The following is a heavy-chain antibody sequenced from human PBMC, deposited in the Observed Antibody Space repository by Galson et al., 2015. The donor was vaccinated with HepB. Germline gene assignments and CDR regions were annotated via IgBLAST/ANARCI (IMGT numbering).Heavy chain of an antibody. D-gene: IGHD6-13*01. CDR1: GYTFTSYG. CDR2: ISAYNGNT. V-gene: IGHV1-18*04. Sequence: SVKVSCKASGYTFTSYGISWVRQAPGQGLEWMGWISAYNGNTNYAQKLQGRVTMTTDTSTSTAYMELRSLRSDDTAVYYCARDPTTIAADNLVDDAGAWFDPWGQGTLVTVSS. J-gene: IGHJ5*02. CDR3: ARDPTTIAADNLVDDAGAWFDP.